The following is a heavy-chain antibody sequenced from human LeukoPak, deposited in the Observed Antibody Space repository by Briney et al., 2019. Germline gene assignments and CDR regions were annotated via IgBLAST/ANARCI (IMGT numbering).Heavy chain of an antibody. CDR3: AKGTYSSSPRDY. Sequence: PGGSLRLSCAASGFTFSSYALTWVRQAPGKGLEWVSGISGRGGSTYYGDSVKGRFTVSRDNSKNTLYLQMNSLRAEDTAVYYCAKGTYSSSPRDYWGQGTLVTVSS. V-gene: IGHV3-23*01. J-gene: IGHJ4*02. CDR1: GFTFSSYA. D-gene: IGHD6-6*01. CDR2: ISGRGGST.